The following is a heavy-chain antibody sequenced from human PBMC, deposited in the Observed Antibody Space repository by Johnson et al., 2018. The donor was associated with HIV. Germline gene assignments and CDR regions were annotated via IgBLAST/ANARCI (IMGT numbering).Heavy chain of an antibody. Sequence: QVLLVESGGGVVQPGRSLRLSCAASGFTFSSYAMHWVRQAPGKGLEWVAVISYDGSNKYYADSVKGRFTISRDNSKNTLYLQMSSLRAEDTAVYYCAKDLVVTAPGAFDIWGQGTMVTVSS. D-gene: IGHD2-21*02. J-gene: IGHJ3*02. V-gene: IGHV3-30-3*01. CDR2: ISYDGSNK. CDR3: AKDLVVTAPGAFDI. CDR1: GFTFSSYA.